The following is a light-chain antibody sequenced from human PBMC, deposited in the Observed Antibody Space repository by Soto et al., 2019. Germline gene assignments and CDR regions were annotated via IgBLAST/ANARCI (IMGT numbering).Light chain of an antibody. V-gene: IGKV3-20*01. CDR1: QSVSSNY. J-gene: IGKJ1*01. CDR2: GAS. CDR3: QQRRR. Sequence: EIVLTQSPGTLSLSPGERATLSCRASQSVSSNYLAWYQQKPGQAPRLLIYGASSRATGIPDRFSGSGSGTDFTLTISRLEPEDFAVYYGQQRRRFGQGTKVEIK.